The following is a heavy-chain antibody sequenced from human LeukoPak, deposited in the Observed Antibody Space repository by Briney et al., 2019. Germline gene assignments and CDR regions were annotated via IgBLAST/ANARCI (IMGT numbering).Heavy chain of an antibody. CDR3: ARGPQFSGPGWFDH. CDR1: GFTFSGYV. D-gene: IGHD3-10*01. J-gene: IGHJ5*02. V-gene: IGHV3-21*01. CDR2: ITFSSSHI. Sequence: GGSLRLSCAASGFTFSGYVMIWVRQAPGKGLECVSSITFSSSHIYYADSVKGRFTISRDNTKDSLYLQMNSLRAEDTAIYYCARGPQFSGPGWFDHWGQGTLVTVSS.